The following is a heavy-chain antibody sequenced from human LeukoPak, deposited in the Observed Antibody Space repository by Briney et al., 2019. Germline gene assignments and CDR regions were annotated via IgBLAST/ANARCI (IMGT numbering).Heavy chain of an antibody. CDR1: GFTFSSYS. CDR3: AGLWFGELGDAFDI. J-gene: IGHJ3*02. D-gene: IGHD3-10*01. V-gene: IGHV3-21*04. Sequence: GGSLRLSCAASGFTFSSYSMNWVRQAPGKGLEWVSSISSSSSYIYYADSEKGRFTISRDNAKNSLYLQMNSLRAEDTAVYYCAGLWFGELGDAFDIWGQGTMVTVSS. CDR2: ISSSSSYI.